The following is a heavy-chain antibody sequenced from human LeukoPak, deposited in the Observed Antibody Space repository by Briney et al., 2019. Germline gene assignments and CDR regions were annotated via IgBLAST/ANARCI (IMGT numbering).Heavy chain of an antibody. CDR1: GGSISSYY. V-gene: IGHV4-59*08. Sequence: SETLSLTCTVSGGSISSYYGSWIRQPPGKGLEWIGYIYYSGSTNYNPSLKSRVTISVDTSRDQFSLKLSSVTAADTAVYYCARTPGGHFDYWGQGTLVTVSS. D-gene: IGHD3-10*01. J-gene: IGHJ4*02. CDR2: IYYSGST. CDR3: ARTPGGHFDY.